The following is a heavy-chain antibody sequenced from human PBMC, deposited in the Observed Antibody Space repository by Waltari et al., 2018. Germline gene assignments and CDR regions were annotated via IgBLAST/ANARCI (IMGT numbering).Heavy chain of an antibody. Sequence: QVQLVQSGAEVKKPGASVKVSCKRSGYTLTDFSMPWARQAPGKGLGWMGGFGPEDGETIYAQKFQGRVTMTEDTSTDTAYMELGSLRSEETAVYYCATVGLGSYYFDYWGQGTLVTVSS. CDR3: ATVGLGSYYFDY. J-gene: IGHJ4*02. V-gene: IGHV1-24*01. CDR1: GYTLTDFS. D-gene: IGHD1-26*01. CDR2: FGPEDGET.